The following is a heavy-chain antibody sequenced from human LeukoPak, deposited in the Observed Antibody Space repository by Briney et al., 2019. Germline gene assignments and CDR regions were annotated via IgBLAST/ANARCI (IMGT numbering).Heavy chain of an antibody. Sequence: WVKVSCKASGGTFSSYAISWVRQAHGQGLEWMGGIIPIFGTANYAQKFQGRVTITADESTSTAYMELSSLRSEDTAVYYCARVYYDSSEEYFQHWGQGTLVTVSS. CDR3: ARVYYDSSEEYFQH. V-gene: IGHV1-69*01. D-gene: IGHD3-22*01. J-gene: IGHJ1*01. CDR2: IIPIFGTA. CDR1: GGTFSSYA.